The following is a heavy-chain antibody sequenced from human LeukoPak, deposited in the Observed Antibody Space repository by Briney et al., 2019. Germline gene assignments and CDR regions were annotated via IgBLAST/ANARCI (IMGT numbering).Heavy chain of an antibody. CDR1: GFTVSSNY. CDR2: IYSGGST. Sequence: GGSLRLSCAASGFTVSSNYMSWVRQAPGKGLEWVSVIYSGGSTYYADSVEGRFTISRDNSKNTLYLQMTSLRAEDTAVYYCARDRRMIAAATLYYMDVWGKGTTVTVSS. D-gene: IGHD6-13*01. CDR3: ARDRRMIAAATLYYMDV. V-gene: IGHV3-53*01. J-gene: IGHJ6*03.